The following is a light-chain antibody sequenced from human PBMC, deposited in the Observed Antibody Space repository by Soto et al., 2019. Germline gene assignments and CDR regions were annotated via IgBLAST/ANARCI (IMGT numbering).Light chain of an antibody. Sequence: ESGLTQSPATLSLSPGERDTLSCRASQSVRSTYLAWYQQKPGQAPRLLIYGASSRATGIPDRFSGSGSGTDFTLTISRLEPEDFAVYYCQQYGSSRPTFGQGTKVDI. CDR2: GAS. CDR1: QSVRSTY. CDR3: QQYGSSRPT. J-gene: IGKJ1*01. V-gene: IGKV3-20*01.